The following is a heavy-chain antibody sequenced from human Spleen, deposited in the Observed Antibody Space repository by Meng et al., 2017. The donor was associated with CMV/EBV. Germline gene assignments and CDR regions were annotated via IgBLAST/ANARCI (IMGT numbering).Heavy chain of an antibody. V-gene: IGHV4-30-4*08. CDR2: VYYSGTT. Sequence: SETLSLTCTVSGGSISSSYYYWSWIRQPPGKGLEWIGYVYYSGTTYYNPSLKSRLTISVDTSNNQFSLKLSSVTAADTALYYCARVNTTFGVDSYYYFGMDVWGQGTTVTVSS. CDR1: GGSISSSYYY. J-gene: IGHJ6*02. D-gene: IGHD3-3*01. CDR3: ARVNTTFGVDSYYYFGMDV.